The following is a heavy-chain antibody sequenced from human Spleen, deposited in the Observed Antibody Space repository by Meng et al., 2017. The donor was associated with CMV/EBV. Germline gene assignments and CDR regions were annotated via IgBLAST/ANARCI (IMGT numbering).Heavy chain of an antibody. CDR2: IRPDTGGT. J-gene: IGHJ6*02. CDR3: ARERYLVPAASPDYYYYGMDV. Sequence: ASVKVSCKTSGFTLSGYYIHWVRQAPGHGLEWMGCIRPDTGGTNYAQKFQGRVTMTGDTSFRSAYMDLSRLRSDDTAVYYCARERYLVPAASPDYYYYGMDVWGQGTTVTVS. V-gene: IGHV1-2*02. CDR1: GFTLSGYY. D-gene: IGHD2-2*01.